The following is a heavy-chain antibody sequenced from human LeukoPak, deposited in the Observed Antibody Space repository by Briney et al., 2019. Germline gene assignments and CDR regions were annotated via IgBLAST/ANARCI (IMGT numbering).Heavy chain of an antibody. D-gene: IGHD5-18*01. V-gene: IGHV1-2*02. J-gene: IGHJ5*02. CDR1: GYTFTGYY. Sequence: ASVKVSCKASGYTFTGYYMHWVRQAPGQGIEWMGWINPNSGGTNYAQKFQGRVTMTRDTSISTAYMELSRLRSDDTAVYYCARGGAMVHNWFDPWGQGTLVTVSS. CDR3: ARGGAMVHNWFDP. CDR2: INPNSGGT.